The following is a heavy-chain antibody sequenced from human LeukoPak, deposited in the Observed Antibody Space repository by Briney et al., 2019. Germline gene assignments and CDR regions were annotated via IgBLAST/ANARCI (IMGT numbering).Heavy chain of an antibody. CDR2: IYTSGST. CDR3: AIYYYDSSSAYYFDY. Sequence: SETLSLTCTVSGGSISSGSYYWSWIRQPAGKGLEWIGRIYTSGSTNYNPSLKNRVTISVDTSKNQFSLKLSSVTAADTAVYYCAIYYYDSSSAYYFDYWGQGTLVTVSS. V-gene: IGHV4-61*02. CDR1: GGSISSGSYY. D-gene: IGHD3-22*01. J-gene: IGHJ4*02.